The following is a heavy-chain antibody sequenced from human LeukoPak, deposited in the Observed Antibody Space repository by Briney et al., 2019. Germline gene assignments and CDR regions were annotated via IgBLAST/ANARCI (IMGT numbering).Heavy chain of an antibody. CDR3: AKWEFGWFDP. V-gene: IGHV4-4*09. CDR2: IYASGST. Sequence: AETLSLTCTVSGVSISSYSWSWIRQPPGKGLEWIGYIYASGSTDYNPSLRSRLPMSLDTSRNQLSLKLSSVTAADTALYYCAKWEFGWFDPWGQGTLVTVSS. CDR1: GVSISSYS. J-gene: IGHJ5*02. D-gene: IGHD3-10*01.